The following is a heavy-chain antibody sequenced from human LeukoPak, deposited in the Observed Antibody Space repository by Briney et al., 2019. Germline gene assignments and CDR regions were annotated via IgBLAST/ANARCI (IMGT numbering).Heavy chain of an antibody. J-gene: IGHJ4*02. CDR1: GFTVSSNY. V-gene: IGHV3-66*01. CDR2: IYSGGSI. D-gene: IGHD6-13*01. CDR3: ARAFGAAAGYFDY. Sequence: GGSLRLSCAASGFTVSSNYMSWVRQAPGKGLEWVSVIYSGGSIYYADSVKGRFTISRDNSKNTLYLQMNSLRAEDTAVYYCARAFGAAAGYFDYWGQGTLVTVSS.